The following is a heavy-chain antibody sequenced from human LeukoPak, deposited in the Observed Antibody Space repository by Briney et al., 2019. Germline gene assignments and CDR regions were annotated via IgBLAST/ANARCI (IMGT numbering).Heavy chain of an antibody. CDR2: IWYDGSNK. CDR3: ARDLTVTIDYYYYGMDV. Sequence: GRSLRLSCAAAGFTFSSYGMHWVRQAPGKWLEWVAVIWYDGSNKYYADSVKGRFTISRDNSKNTLYLQMNSLRAEDTAVYYCARDLTVTIDYYYYGMDVWGQGTTVTVSS. D-gene: IGHD4-17*01. CDR1: GFTFSSYG. J-gene: IGHJ6*02. V-gene: IGHV3-33*01.